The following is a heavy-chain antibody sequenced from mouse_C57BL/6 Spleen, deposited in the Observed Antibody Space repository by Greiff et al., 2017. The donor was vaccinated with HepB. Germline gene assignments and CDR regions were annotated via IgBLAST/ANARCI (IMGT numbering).Heavy chain of an antibody. CDR2: INPNNGGT. CDR1: GYTFTDYN. J-gene: IGHJ3*01. Sequence: VHVKQSGPELVKPGASVKIPCKASGYTFTDYNMDWVKQSHGKSLEWIGDINPNNGGTIYNQKFKGKATLTVDKSSSTAYMELRSLTSEDTAVYYCARGRYDPFAYWGQGTLVTVSA. V-gene: IGHV1-18*01. CDR3: ARGRYDPFAY. D-gene: IGHD1-1*01.